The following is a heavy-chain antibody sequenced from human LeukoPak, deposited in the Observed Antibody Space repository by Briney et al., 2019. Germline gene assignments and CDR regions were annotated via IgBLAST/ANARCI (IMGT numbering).Heavy chain of an antibody. D-gene: IGHD5-12*01. CDR1: GFSFSTSW. J-gene: IGHJ4*02. V-gene: IGHV3-7*01. CDR3: ARDRAYDAFDY. Sequence: GGSLRLSCAASGFSFSTSWMAWVRQAPEKGLQWVGNINPDESHTDYIDSVKGRFTMSRDNAENSLFLQVHSLRDEDTAVYYCARDRAYDAFDYWGRGTLVTVSS. CDR2: INPDESHT.